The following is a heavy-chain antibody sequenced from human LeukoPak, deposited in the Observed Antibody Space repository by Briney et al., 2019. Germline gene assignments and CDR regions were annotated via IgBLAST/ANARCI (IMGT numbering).Heavy chain of an antibody. Sequence: ASVKVSCKASGYTFTSYDINWVRPATGQGLEWMGWMNPNSGNTGYAQKFQGRVTMTTDTSTSTAYMELRSLRSDDTAVYYCAREWFGETGAFDIWGQGTMVTVSS. CDR2: MNPNSGNT. J-gene: IGHJ3*02. D-gene: IGHD3-10*01. V-gene: IGHV1-8*01. CDR3: AREWFGETGAFDI. CDR1: GYTFTSYD.